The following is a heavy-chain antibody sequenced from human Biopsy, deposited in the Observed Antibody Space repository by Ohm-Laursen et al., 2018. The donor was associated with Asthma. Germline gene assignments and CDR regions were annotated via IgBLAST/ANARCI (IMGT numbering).Heavy chain of an antibody. J-gene: IGHJ4*02. V-gene: IGHV3-30*04. CDR2: ISHDGRES. D-gene: IGHD6-19*01. CDR3: ARGDSSGWSHYYFDY. CDR1: GFAFDSYA. Sequence: SLRLSCAASGFAFDSYAMYWVRQSPGKGPEWVALISHDGRESGYVDSVRGRFTISRDNSKNTLYLQMNSLRTEDTAVYYCARGDSSGWSHYYFDYWGQGTLVTVSS.